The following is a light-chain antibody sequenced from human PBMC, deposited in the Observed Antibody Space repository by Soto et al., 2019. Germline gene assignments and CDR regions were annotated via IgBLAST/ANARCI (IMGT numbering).Light chain of an antibody. Sequence: DIQMTQSPSSLSASVGDRVTITCQASQDISNYLNWYQQKPGKAPKLLIYDASNLETGVPSRFSGSGSGTDFTFTISSLQPEDIATYYCQQYANLPSSTFGPGTKVDIK. V-gene: IGKV1-33*01. CDR3: QQYANLPSST. CDR1: QDISNY. J-gene: IGKJ3*01. CDR2: DAS.